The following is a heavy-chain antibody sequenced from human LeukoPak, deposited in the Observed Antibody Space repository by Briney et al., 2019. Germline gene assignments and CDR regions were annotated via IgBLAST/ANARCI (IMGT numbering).Heavy chain of an antibody. CDR1: GFTFSKYA. J-gene: IGHJ4*02. CDR3: ARDRYGSGSSPFDY. D-gene: IGHD3-10*01. CDR2: ISGSGGST. Sequence: GGSLRLSCAASGFTFSKYAMSWVRQVPEKGLEWVSGISGSGGSTYYADSVKGRFTISRDNSKNTLYLQMNSLRAEDTAVYYCARDRYGSGSSPFDYWGQGTLVTVSS. V-gene: IGHV3-23*01.